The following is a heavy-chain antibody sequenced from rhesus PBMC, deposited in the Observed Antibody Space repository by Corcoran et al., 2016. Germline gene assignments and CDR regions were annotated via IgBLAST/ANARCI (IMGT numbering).Heavy chain of an antibody. CDR2: ITYDGSKK. CDR3: AREGWAIAGAPDG. CDR1: GFTFSNYG. V-gene: IGHV3-54*02. Sequence: EVQLVESGGGLVQPGGSLRLSCAGSGFTFSNYGMHLFRQAPGKGRVWVAVITYDGSKKYSTDSVKDRFTIARDNSKNILYLQMNILKLEDRAGYYCAREGWAIAGAPDGWGQGVLVTVSS. D-gene: IGHD1-44*02. J-gene: IGHJ4*01.